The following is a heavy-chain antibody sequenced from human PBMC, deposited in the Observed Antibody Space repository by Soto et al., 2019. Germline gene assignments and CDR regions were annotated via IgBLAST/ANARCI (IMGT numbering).Heavy chain of an antibody. D-gene: IGHD2-2*01. Sequence: QVQLVQSGAEVKKHGASVKVSCKASGYTITSYGISWVRQAPEHGLEWMGWISAYNGNTSYAQKLQGRVTMTTDTSTSTAYMELRSLRSDDTAVYYCARDYCISTSCYPFDYWGQGTLVTVSS. CDR3: ARDYCISTSCYPFDY. CDR2: ISAYNGNT. J-gene: IGHJ4*02. V-gene: IGHV1-18*01. CDR1: GYTITSYG.